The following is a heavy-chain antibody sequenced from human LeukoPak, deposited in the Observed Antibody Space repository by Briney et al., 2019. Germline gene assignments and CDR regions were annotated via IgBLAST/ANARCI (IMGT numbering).Heavy chain of an antibody. D-gene: IGHD1-26*01. CDR2: IYYSGST. J-gene: IGHJ4*02. V-gene: IGHV4-39*01. CDR1: GGSISSYY. Sequence: SETLSLTCTVSGGSISSYYWSWIRQPPGKGLEWIGSIYYSGSTYYNPSLKSRVTISVDTSKNQFSLKLSSVTAADTAVYYCARVLVGAGAYFDYWGQGTLVTVSS. CDR3: ARVLVGAGAYFDY.